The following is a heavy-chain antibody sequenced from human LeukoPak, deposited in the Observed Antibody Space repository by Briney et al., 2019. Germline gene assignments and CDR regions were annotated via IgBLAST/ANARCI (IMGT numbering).Heavy chain of an antibody. V-gene: IGHV3-74*01. CDR2: INADGSTA. CDR1: GFTFGNSC. CDR3: VVVVEPPDADGFDV. Sequence: GGSLRLSCAASGFTFGNSCVRWVRQAPGKGLVWVSLINADGSTATYADSVKGRFTISRDNPRNTLFLQMNSLTIEDMAVYYCVVVVEPPDADGFDVWGQGTMITVSS. J-gene: IGHJ3*01. D-gene: IGHD2-15*01.